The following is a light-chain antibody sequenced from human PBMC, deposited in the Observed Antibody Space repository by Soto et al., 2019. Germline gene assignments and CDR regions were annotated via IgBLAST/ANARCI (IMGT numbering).Light chain of an antibody. J-gene: IGKJ2*01. CDR2: GAF. CDR3: QHYNNWPPYT. CDR1: ESVSTN. V-gene: IGKV3-15*01. Sequence: EIVMTQSPGTLAVSPGERVTLSCRASESVSTNVAWYRQKPGQAPRLLIYGAFARATGIPARFSGSGSGTNFTLSISSLQSEDLAVYYCQHYNNWPPYTFGQGTKLEMK.